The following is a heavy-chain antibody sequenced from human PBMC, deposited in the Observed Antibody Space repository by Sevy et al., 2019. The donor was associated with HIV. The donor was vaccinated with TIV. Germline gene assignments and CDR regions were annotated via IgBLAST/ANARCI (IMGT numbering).Heavy chain of an antibody. CDR3: ARVGIAAPGDYYYYMDA. CDR1: GFTFSSYW. Sequence: GGSLRLSCAASGFTFSSYWMHWVRQAPGKGLVWVSRINSDGSSTSDADSVKGLFTISRDNAKNTLYLQMNSLRAEDTAVYYCARVGIAAPGDYYYYMDAWGKWTTVTVSS. J-gene: IGHJ6*03. D-gene: IGHD6-13*01. V-gene: IGHV3-74*01. CDR2: INSDGSST.